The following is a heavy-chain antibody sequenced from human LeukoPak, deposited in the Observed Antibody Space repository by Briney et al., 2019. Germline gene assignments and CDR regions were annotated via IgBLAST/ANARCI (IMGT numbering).Heavy chain of an antibody. V-gene: IGHV3-9*01. J-gene: IGHJ5*02. CDR3: ARNRKELLLGDWFDP. D-gene: IGHD2-15*01. Sequence: PGRSLRLSCAASGFTFDDYAMHWVRQAPGKGLEWVSGISWNSGSIGYADSVKGRFTISRDNAKNSLYLQMNSLRAEDTAVYYCARNRKELLLGDWFDPWGQGTLVTVSS. CDR2: ISWNSGSI. CDR1: GFTFDDYA.